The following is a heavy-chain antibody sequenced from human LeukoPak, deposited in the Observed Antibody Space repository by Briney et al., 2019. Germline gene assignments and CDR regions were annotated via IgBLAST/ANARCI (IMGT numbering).Heavy chain of an antibody. Sequence: GGSLRLSGAASGFTFSTFAMYWVRQAPGEGLEGVSGISGSGDSTYYADSVKGRFTISRDNSKNTLYLQMNSLRADDTAAYYCAKGEAWGNYIFGSWGQGTLVTVSS. CDR3: AKGEAWGNYIFGS. V-gene: IGHV3-23*01. D-gene: IGHD1-7*01. CDR2: ISGSGDST. J-gene: IGHJ4*02. CDR1: GFTFSTFA.